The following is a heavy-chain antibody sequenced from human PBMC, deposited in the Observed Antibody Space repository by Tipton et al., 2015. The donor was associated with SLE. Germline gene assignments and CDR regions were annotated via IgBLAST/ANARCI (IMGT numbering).Heavy chain of an antibody. Sequence: QLVQSGAEVKKPGESLRISCKGSGYSFTSYWISWVRQMPGKGLEWMGRFDPSDSYTNYSPSSQGHVTISADKSISTAYRQWSSLRASDTAMYYCASHCSRNSCYDPPANWFDPWGQGTLVTVSS. J-gene: IGHJ5*02. D-gene: IGHD2-2*01. CDR1: GYSFTSYW. V-gene: IGHV5-10-1*01. CDR2: FDPSDSYT. CDR3: ASHCSRNSCYDPPANWFDP.